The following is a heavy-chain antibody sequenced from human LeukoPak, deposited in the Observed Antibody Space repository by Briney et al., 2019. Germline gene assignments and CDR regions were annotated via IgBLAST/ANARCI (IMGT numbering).Heavy chain of an antibody. CDR1: GFTFSSYA. V-gene: IGHV3-23*01. CDR2: ISGSGGST. D-gene: IGHD2-2*01. J-gene: IGHJ4*02. Sequence: GGSLRLSRAASGFTFSSYAMSWVRQAPGKGLEWVSAISGSGGSTYYADSVKGRFTISRDNSKNTMFLQMNSLRADDTAVYYCARARYCSSSSCYLDSWGQGALVTVSS. CDR3: ARARYCSSSSCYLDS.